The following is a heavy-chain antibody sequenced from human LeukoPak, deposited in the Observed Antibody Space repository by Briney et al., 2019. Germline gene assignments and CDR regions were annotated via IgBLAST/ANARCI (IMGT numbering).Heavy chain of an antibody. CDR1: GGSISSSTYY. J-gene: IGHJ4*02. CDR3: VRGSTLRHYQY. V-gene: IGHV4-39*01. Sequence: SETLSLTCTVSGGSISSSTYYWGWIRRPPGKGLEWIGSIYYSGSTYYNPSLKSRVTVSVDTSKNQFSLNLSSVTAADTAVYYCVRGSTLRHYQYWGQGTLLTVSS. D-gene: IGHD3-16*01. CDR2: IYYSGST.